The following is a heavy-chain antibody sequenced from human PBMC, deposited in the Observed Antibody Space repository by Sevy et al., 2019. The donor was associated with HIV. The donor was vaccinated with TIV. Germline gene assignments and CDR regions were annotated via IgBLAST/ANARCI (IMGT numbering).Heavy chain of an antibody. CDR1: GFNFSSYG. D-gene: IGHD3-3*01. J-gene: IGHJ3*02. V-gene: IGHV3-30*18. CDR2: ISYDGSSK. CDR3: AKESGSYYDFWSGHYAFDI. Sequence: GGSLRLSCAASGFNFSSYGMHWVRQAPGKGLEWVAVISYDGSSKYYAESVKGRFTISRDNSKNTLYLQISSLRAEDTAVYYCAKESGSYYDFWSGHYAFDIWGQRTMVTVSS.